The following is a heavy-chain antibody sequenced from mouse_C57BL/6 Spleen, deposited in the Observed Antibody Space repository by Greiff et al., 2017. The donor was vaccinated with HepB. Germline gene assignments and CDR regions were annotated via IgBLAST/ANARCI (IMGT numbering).Heavy chain of an antibody. CDR3: ARDVDGDYYAMDY. J-gene: IGHJ4*01. Sequence: EVKLMESGGGLVKPGGSLKLSCAASGFTFSSYAMSWVRQTPEKRLEWVATISDGGSYTYYPDNVKGRFTISRDNAKNNLYLQMSHLKSEDTAMYYCARDVDGDYYAMDYWGQGTSVTVSS. V-gene: IGHV5-4*01. CDR2: ISDGGSYT. CDR1: GFTFSSYA.